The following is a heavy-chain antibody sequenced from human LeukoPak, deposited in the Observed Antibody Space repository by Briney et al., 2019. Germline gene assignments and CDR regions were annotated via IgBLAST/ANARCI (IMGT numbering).Heavy chain of an antibody. CDR2: ISATGDIT. Sequence: GGSLRLSCTASGFTFSSYAMTWVRLAPGKGLQWVSAISATGDITYYADSVRGRFTISRDNSNNTLYLQMHSLRAEDTAVYYCAKRVGPNSGNFDYWGQGTLVTVSS. J-gene: IGHJ4*02. D-gene: IGHD1-26*01. V-gene: IGHV3-23*01. CDR1: GFTFSSYA. CDR3: AKRVGPNSGNFDY.